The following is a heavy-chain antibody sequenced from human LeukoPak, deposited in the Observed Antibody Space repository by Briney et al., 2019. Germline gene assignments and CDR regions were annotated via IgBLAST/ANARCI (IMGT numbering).Heavy chain of an antibody. J-gene: IGHJ5*02. CDR1: GGSISSYY. CDR3: ARQSLGPSRSGTSNIWFDP. CDR2: IYYSGTT. D-gene: IGHD3-10*01. Sequence: SETLSLTCTVSGGSISSYYWSWIRQPPGKRLEWIVYIYYSGTTNYNPSLKSRVTISVDTPKNQFSLKLSSVTAADTAVYYCARQSLGPSRSGTSNIWFDPWGQGTLVTVSS. V-gene: IGHV4-59*08.